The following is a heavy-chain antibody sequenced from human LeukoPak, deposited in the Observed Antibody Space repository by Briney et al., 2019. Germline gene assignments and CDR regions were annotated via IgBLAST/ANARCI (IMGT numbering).Heavy chain of an antibody. CDR1: GGSISSYY. Sequence: PSETLSLTCTVSGGSISSYYWSWIRQPAGKGLEWIGEISQNEGIKYNPSLNSRVILSLDTSRNQFSLKLSSVTAADTAMYYCTSGSDSRKQGYYGQGTLVTVSS. V-gene: IGHV4-34*01. CDR2: ISQNEGI. D-gene: IGHD6-13*01. CDR3: TSGSDSRKQGY. J-gene: IGHJ4*02.